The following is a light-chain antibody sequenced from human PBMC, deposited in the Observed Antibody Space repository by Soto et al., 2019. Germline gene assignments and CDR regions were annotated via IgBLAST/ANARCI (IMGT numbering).Light chain of an antibody. V-gene: IGKV3-20*01. Sequence: EIVLTQSPGTLSLSPGERATLSCRASQSVSSSYLAWYQQKPGQAPRLLIYGASSRPTGIPDRFSGSGSGRDFTLTISRMEPEAFAVYYCQEYGSSPPLPFGGGTKVEIK. CDR3: QEYGSSPPLP. CDR2: GAS. CDR1: QSVSSSY. J-gene: IGKJ4*01.